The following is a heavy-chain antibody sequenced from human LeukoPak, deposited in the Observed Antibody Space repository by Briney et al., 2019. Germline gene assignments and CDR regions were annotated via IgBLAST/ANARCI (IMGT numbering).Heavy chain of an antibody. CDR1: GFTFSSYG. J-gene: IGHJ4*02. CDR2: ISGSGGST. Sequence: PGGSLRLSCAASGFTFSSYGMHWVRQAPGKGLEWVSGISGSGGSTYYADSVKGRFTISRDNSKNTLYLQMNSLRAEDTAVYYCASSYGSGSYHWGQGTLVTVSS. V-gene: IGHV3-23*01. D-gene: IGHD3-10*01. CDR3: ASSYGSGSYH.